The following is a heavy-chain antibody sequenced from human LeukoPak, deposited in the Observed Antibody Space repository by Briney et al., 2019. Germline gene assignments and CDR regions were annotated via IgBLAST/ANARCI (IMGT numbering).Heavy chain of an antibody. CDR3: ARDGGTGGWASYYYYGMDV. V-gene: IGHV3-30-3*01. J-gene: IGHJ6*02. Sequence: PGRSLRLSCAASGFTFSSYAMHWVRQAPGKGLEWVAVISYDGSNKYYADSVKGRVTISRDNSKNTLYLQMNSLRAEDTAVYYCARDGGTGGWASYYYYGMDVWGQGTTVTVSS. CDR1: GFTFSSYA. CDR2: ISYDGSNK. D-gene: IGHD6-19*01.